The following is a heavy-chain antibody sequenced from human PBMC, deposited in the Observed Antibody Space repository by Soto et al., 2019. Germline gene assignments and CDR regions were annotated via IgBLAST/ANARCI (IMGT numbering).Heavy chain of an antibody. CDR3: ARDYLSSKLSLSYFDF. J-gene: IGHJ4*02. V-gene: IGHV1-46*01. CDR1: GYSFISHY. Sequence: QVQLVQSGAEVTRPGASVKVSCKASGYSFISHYIRWVRQAPGQGLEWMGFINPSGGSATLAQKFQGRVTMTRDTSTTTVYMELSSLRSEDAAVYYCARDYLSSKLSLSYFDFWGQGTLVTVSS. D-gene: IGHD2-2*01. CDR2: INPSGGSA.